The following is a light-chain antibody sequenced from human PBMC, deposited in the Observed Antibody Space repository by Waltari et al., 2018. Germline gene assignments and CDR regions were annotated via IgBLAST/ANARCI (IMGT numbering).Light chain of an antibody. J-gene: IGKJ1*01. CDR2: AAS. V-gene: IGKV1-39*01. CDR3: QESYSFTRT. Sequence: PSSLSASVGDRVTITCRASQTISRYLNWYQQKPGKAPNLLISAASSLQSGVPSRFSGSGSGRDFTLIITSLQPEDFATYYCQESYSFTRTFGQGTKVEIK. CDR1: QTISRY.